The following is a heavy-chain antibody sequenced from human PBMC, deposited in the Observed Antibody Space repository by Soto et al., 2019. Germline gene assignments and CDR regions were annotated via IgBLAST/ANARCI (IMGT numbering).Heavy chain of an antibody. V-gene: IGHV4-30-2*01. D-gene: IGHD2-2*01. Sequence: SETLSLTCAVSGGSISSGGYSWSWIRQPPGKGLEWIGYIYHSGSTYYNPSLKSRVTISVDRSKNQFSLKLSSVTAADTAVYYCARGSPNCSSTSCYHDYWGQGTLVTVSS. CDR2: IYHSGST. CDR1: GGSISSGGYS. J-gene: IGHJ4*02. CDR3: ARGSPNCSSTSCYHDY.